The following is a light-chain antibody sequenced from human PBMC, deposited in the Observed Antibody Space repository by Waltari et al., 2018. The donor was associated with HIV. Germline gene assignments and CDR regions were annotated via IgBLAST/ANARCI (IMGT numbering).Light chain of an antibody. J-gene: IGKJ3*01. CDR3: QQTYSGVT. CDR1: QNIDNY. Sequence: DVEVTQSPSSLSASVVDRGTITCRASQNIDNYLNWYQQKSGGAPKLLIYAASSLQNGVPSRFSARGSGTDFTLTISSVQPEDFAIYYCQQTYSGVTFGPGTQIDVK. V-gene: IGKV1-39*01. CDR2: AAS.